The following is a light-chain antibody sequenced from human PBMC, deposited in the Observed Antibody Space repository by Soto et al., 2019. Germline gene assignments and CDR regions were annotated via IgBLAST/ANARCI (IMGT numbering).Light chain of an antibody. V-gene: IGKV3-11*01. CDR1: QRVSSS. CDR2: DVS. J-gene: IGKJ4*01. CDR3: QQRSNWPLT. Sequence: EIVLTQSPATLSLSPGERATLSCRASQRVSSSLAWYQQRPGQTPRLLIYDVSNRATGIPARFSGSGSGTDFTLTVSSLEPEDFAVYYCQQRSNWPLTFGGGTKVEIK.